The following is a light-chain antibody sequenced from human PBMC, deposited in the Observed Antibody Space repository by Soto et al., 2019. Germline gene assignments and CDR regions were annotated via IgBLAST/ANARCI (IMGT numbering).Light chain of an antibody. J-gene: IGLJ1*01. V-gene: IGLV2-14*03. CDR3: NSYREDHPRFYV. CDR2: DVG. CDR1: HSDIGNYNY. Sequence: SVLTQPASVSGSPGQSITISCTGTHSDIGNYNYVSWYQHLPGKAPKLMIYDVGSRPSGVSSRFSGSKSGNTASLAISGLQAEDEADYYCNSYREDHPRFYVFGTGTKLTVL.